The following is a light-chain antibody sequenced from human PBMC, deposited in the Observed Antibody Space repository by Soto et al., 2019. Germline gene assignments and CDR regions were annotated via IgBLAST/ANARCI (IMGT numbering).Light chain of an antibody. J-gene: IGLJ1*01. Sequence: QSVLTQPASVSGSPGQSITISCTGTSSDVGGYNYVSWYQQHPGKAPKLMIYDVSNRPSGVSNRFSGSKSGNTASLTISGLQAEDEADYYCSSYTSSSTLDVFGTGTQGHRP. CDR2: DVS. CDR1: SSDVGGYNY. V-gene: IGLV2-14*01. CDR3: SSYTSSSTLDV.